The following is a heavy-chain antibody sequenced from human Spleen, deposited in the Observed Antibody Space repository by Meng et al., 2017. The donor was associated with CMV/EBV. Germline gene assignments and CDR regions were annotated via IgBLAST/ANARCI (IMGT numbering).Heavy chain of an antibody. CDR1: GFTFRNYA. CDR3: AKVGTIAVIAHYDY. V-gene: IGHV3-23*01. D-gene: IGHD2-21*01. CDR2: IRGSGSDP. J-gene: IGHJ4*02. Sequence: SGFTFRNYAMGWVRQAPGTGLEWVSGIRGSGSDPSYAESVKGRFTVSKDNSKNTLYLHMNNLRAEDSAIYYCAKVGTIAVIAHYDYWGQGTKVTVSS.